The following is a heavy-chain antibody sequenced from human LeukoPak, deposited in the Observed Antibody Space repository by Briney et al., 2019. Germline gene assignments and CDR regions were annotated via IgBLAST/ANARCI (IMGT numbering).Heavy chain of an antibody. V-gene: IGHV1-69*01. CDR2: IIPIFGTA. CDR1: GGTFSSYA. Sequence: SVKVPCKASGGTFSSYAISWVRQAPGQGLEWMGGIIPIFGTANYAQKFQGRVTITADETTSTAYMELSSLRSEDTAVYYCARERYCSGGSCYSLWGQGTLVTVSS. D-gene: IGHD2-15*01. CDR3: ARERYCSGGSCYSL. J-gene: IGHJ4*02.